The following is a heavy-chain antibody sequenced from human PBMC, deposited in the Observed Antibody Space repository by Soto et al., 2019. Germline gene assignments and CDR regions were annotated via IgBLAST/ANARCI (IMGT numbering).Heavy chain of an antibody. Sequence: SVKVSCKASGYTFTNYGISWVRQAPGQGLEWLGWINFYNGTANYAKIFQGRVTITADDSTSTAYLELSSLSFEDPAVYYFAFVTISDRDLEPRLVFGMDVWGQGTTVTVSS. CDR2: INFYNGTA. J-gene: IGHJ6*02. CDR1: GYTFTNYG. D-gene: IGHD3-3*01. CDR3: AFVTISDRDLEPRLVFGMDV. V-gene: IGHV1-69*13.